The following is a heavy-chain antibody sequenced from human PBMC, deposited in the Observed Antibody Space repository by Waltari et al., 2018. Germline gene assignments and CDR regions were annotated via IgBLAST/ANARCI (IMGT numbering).Heavy chain of an antibody. CDR1: GFTFSNYG. D-gene: IGHD6-6*01. V-gene: IGHV3-30*02. CDR2: IRNDGSNE. CDR3: AKDKLKRSSSWGVDY. J-gene: IGHJ4*02. Sequence: QVQLVESGGGVVQPGGSLRLSCAASGFTFSNYGMDWVRQAPGKGLEWVAFIRNDGSNENYVDSVKGRFTISRDNSKNTLYLHINGLRAEDTAVYYCAKDKLKRSSSWGVDYWGQGTQVTVSS.